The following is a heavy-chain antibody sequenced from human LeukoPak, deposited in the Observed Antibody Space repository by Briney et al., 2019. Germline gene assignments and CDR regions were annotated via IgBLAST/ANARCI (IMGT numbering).Heavy chain of an antibody. Sequence: GASVTVSCKASGYTFTSYGISWVRQAPGQGLEWMGWISAYNGNTNYAQKLQGRVTMTTDTSTSTAYMELRSLRSDDTAVYYCARVLLDGTFWSGYYGNNWFDPWGQGTLVTVSS. CDR2: ISAYNGNT. D-gene: IGHD3-3*01. V-gene: IGHV1-18*01. CDR3: ARVLLDGTFWSGYYGNNWFDP. CDR1: GYTFTSYG. J-gene: IGHJ5*02.